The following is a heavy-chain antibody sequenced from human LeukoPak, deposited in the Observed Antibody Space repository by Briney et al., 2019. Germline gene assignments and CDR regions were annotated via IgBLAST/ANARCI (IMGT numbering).Heavy chain of an antibody. CDR1: GYTFTDYY. CDR2: INPNRGGT. V-gene: IGHV1-2*02. D-gene: IGHD2-2*01. CDR3: ARIYCSSTNCYFFGY. Sequence: ASVKVSCKASGYTFTDYYMHWVRQAPGQGLEWMGWINPNRGGTNYAQKFQGRVTMTRDTSISTAYMELSRLRSDDTAVYYCARIYCSSTNCYFFGYWGQGTLVTVFS. J-gene: IGHJ4*02.